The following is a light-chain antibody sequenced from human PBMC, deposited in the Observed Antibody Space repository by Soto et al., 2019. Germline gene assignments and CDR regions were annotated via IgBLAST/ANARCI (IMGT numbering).Light chain of an antibody. CDR3: QQYRT. Sequence: GDRVTITCRASQSISTWLAWYQQKPGKAPKLLIYDASSLESGVPSRFSGSGSGTEFTLTISSLQPDDFATYYCQQYRTVGQGTKVDIK. CDR2: DAS. V-gene: IGKV1-5*01. J-gene: IGKJ1*01. CDR1: QSISTW.